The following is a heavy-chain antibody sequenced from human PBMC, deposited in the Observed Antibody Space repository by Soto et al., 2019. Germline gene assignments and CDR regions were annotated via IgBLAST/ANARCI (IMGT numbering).Heavy chain of an antibody. CDR1: GGTFSSYA. Sequence: SVKVSCKASGGTFSSYAIRGVRQAPGQGLEWMGGIIPIFGTANYAQKFQGRVTITADESTSTAYMELSSLRSEDTAVYYCARNPRAYYDFWSGYPYGMDVWGQGTTVTVSS. V-gene: IGHV1-69*13. J-gene: IGHJ6*02. D-gene: IGHD3-3*01. CDR3: ARNPRAYYDFWSGYPYGMDV. CDR2: IIPIFGTA.